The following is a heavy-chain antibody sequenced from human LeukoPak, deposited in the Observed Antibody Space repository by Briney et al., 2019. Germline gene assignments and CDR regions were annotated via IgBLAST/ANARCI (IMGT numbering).Heavy chain of an antibody. Sequence: ASVKVSCKASGGTFSGCAISWVRQAPGQGLEWMGRIIPILGIANYAQKFQGRVTITADKSTSTAYMEPSSLRSEDTAVYYCAREDAYCFDYWGQGTLVTVSS. CDR1: GGTFSGCA. V-gene: IGHV1-69*04. CDR3: AREDAYCFDY. J-gene: IGHJ4*02. CDR2: IIPILGIA.